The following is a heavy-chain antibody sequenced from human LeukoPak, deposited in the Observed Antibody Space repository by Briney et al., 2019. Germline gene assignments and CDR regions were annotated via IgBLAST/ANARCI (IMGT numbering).Heavy chain of an antibody. J-gene: IGHJ4*02. CDR1: GFTFSSYW. D-gene: IGHD3-16*01. CDR3: AREFEAAGFWAFDY. V-gene: IGHV3-74*01. Sequence: GGSLRLSCAASGFTFSSYWMHWVRHPPGKGLAWVARMNSDGSATTYADSVKGRFTIFRDNAKNTLYLQMNSLRAEDTAVYYCAREFEAAGFWAFDYWGQGTLVTASS. CDR2: MNSDGSAT.